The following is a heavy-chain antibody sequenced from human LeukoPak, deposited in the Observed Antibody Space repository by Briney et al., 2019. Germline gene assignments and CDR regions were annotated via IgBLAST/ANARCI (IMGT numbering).Heavy chain of an antibody. CDR2: IYYSGST. V-gene: IGHV4-59*12. J-gene: IGHJ6*03. CDR3: ARDGGSGSYENYYYYYMDV. Sequence: SETLSLTCTVSGGSISSYYWSWIRQPPGKGLEWIGYIYYSGSTNYNPSLKSRVTISVDTSKNQFSLKLSSVTAADTAVYYCARDGGSGSYENYYYYYMDVWGKGTTVTVSS. CDR1: GGSISSYY. D-gene: IGHD3-10*01.